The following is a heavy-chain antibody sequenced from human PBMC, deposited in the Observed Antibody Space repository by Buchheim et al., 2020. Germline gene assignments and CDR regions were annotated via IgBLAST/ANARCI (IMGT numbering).Heavy chain of an antibody. D-gene: IGHD5-24*01. CDR3: ATTDPNHSDRDGYPAAFHI. CDR1: GLSVSGNY. CDR2: IYRGDKT. J-gene: IGHJ3*02. V-gene: IGHV3-66*01. Sequence: EVQLVESGGGLVQPGGSLRLSCAASGLSVSGNYMSWVRQAPRKGLEWVSVIYRGDKTYYADSMKGRFTISRDNSKNTLYLQMNSLRVEDTAVYYCATTDPNHSDRDGYPAAFHIWGRGT.